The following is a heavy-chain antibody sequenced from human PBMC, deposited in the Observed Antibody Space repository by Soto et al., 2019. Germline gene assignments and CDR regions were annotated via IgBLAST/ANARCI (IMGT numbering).Heavy chain of an antibody. CDR3: ASYNGWFYRTYFDY. CDR1: GGSFSGYY. CDR2: INHSGST. J-gene: IGHJ4*02. Sequence: SETLSLTCAVYGGSFSGYYWSWIRQPPGKGLEWIGEINHSGSTNYNLSLKSRVTISVDTSKNQLSLKLFSVTAADTAVYYCASYNGWFYRTYFDYWGQGTLVTVSS. D-gene: IGHD6-19*01. V-gene: IGHV4-34*01.